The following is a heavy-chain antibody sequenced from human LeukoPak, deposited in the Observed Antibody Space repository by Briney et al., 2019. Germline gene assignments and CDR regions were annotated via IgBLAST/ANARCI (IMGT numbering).Heavy chain of an antibody. J-gene: IGHJ4*02. V-gene: IGHV4-4*07. CDR2: IYASGKI. CDR3: AGDLRFGEFCFDS. CDR1: GGSISSYY. Sequence: SETLSLTCTVSGGSISSYYWSWIRQPAGKGLEWIGRIYASGKIDYNPSLKSRVTISVDTSKNQFSLKLNSVTAADTAVYYCAGDLRFGEFCFDSCGQGTLVTVSS. D-gene: IGHD3-10*01.